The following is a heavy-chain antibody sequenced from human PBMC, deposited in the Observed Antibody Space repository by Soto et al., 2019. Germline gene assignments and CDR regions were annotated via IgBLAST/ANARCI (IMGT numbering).Heavy chain of an antibody. CDR3: ATGNSYGYSAVLTVDYFDY. J-gene: IGHJ4*02. V-gene: IGHV5-10-1*01. CDR1: GYSFTSYW. CDR2: IDPSDSYT. D-gene: IGHD5-18*01. Sequence: PGESLKISCKGSGYSFTSYWISWGRQMPGKGLEWMGRIDPSDSYTNYSASFQGHVTISADRSINTAYLQWSTLKASDTAVYYCATGNSYGYSAVLTVDYFDYWGQGTLVTVSS.